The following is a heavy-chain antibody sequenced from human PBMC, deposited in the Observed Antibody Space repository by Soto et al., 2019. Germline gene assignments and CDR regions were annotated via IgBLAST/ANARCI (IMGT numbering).Heavy chain of an antibody. CDR1: GFTFSSYS. J-gene: IGHJ6*02. V-gene: IGHV3-21*01. CDR3: ARATYCSGGSCYLYYYYGMDV. D-gene: IGHD2-15*01. CDR2: ISSSSSYI. Sequence: PGVSLRLSCAASGFTFSSYSMNWVRQAPGKGLEWVSSISSSSSYIYYADSVKGRFTISRDNAKNSLYLQMNSLRAEDTAVYYCARATYCSGGSCYLYYYYGMDVWGQGTTVTVSS.